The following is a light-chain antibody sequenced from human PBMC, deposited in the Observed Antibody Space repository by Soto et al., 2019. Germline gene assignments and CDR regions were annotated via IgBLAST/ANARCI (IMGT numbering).Light chain of an antibody. CDR1: QSVRSW. V-gene: IGKV1-5*01. CDR3: QQLHGYPIT. CDR2: DAS. Sequence: DIQMTESPATLSASVGERVTITCRASQSVRSWLAWYQQKPGTAPKLLIFDASRLESGVPSRFSGSGSGTHFTLTISSLQPEDFATYYCQQLHGYPITFGQGTRLEI. J-gene: IGKJ5*01.